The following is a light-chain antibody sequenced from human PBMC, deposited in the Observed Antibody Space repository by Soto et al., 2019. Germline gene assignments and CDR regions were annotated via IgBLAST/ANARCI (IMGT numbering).Light chain of an antibody. V-gene: IGKV3-20*01. Sequence: EIVLTQSPGTLSLPPGKRATLSCRASQSVSSSYLPWYHQKPGHAPRPLINAASSSATAIPHRFSGSGSGSDFALTISSLEPEDFAVYYCQQYGRAFGQGTKVDIK. CDR1: QSVSSSY. CDR3: QQYGRA. J-gene: IGKJ1*01. CDR2: AAS.